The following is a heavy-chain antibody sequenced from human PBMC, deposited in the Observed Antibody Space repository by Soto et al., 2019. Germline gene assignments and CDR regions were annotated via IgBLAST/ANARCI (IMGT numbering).Heavy chain of an antibody. J-gene: IGHJ6*02. CDR3: ASISSSTSHTYYYYGMDV. CDR1: GDTFSSYA. CDR2: IIPIFGTA. V-gene: IGHV1-69*13. Sequence: SVKVSCKASGDTFSSYAISWVRQAPGQGLEWMGGIIPIFGTANYAQKFQGRVTITADESTSTAYMELSSLRSEDTAVYCCASISSSTSHTYYYYGMDVWGQGTTVTVSS. D-gene: IGHD2-2*01.